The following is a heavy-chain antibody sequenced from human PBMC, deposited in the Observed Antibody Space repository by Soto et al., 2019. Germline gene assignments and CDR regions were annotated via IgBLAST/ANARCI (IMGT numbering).Heavy chain of an antibody. V-gene: IGHV3-23*01. D-gene: IGHD3-10*01. CDR2: ISGSGGGT. Sequence: GGSLRLSCAASGFTFSSYAMSWVRQAPGKGLEWVSAISGSGGGTYYADSVKGRFTISRDNSKNTLYLQMNSLRAEDTAVYYCANHYGSGSYRYYFDYWGQGTLVTVSS. CDR3: ANHYGSGSYRYYFDY. CDR1: GFTFSSYA. J-gene: IGHJ4*02.